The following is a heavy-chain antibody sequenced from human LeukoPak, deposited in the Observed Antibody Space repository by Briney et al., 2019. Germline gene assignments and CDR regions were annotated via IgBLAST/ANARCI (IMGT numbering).Heavy chain of an antibody. CDR3: AKGPHVGSGYHPDY. CDR2: ITGSDDKT. CDR1: GFTFSSFA. J-gene: IGHJ4*02. V-gene: IGHV3-23*01. Sequence: QAGESLQISCAASGFTFSSFAMTWVRQAPGKGLEWVSTITGSDDKTYYGDSVKGRFTISRDYSKNTLRLQMNSLRVEDTAIYYCAKGPHVGSGYHPDYWGQGTLVTVSS. D-gene: IGHD3-22*01.